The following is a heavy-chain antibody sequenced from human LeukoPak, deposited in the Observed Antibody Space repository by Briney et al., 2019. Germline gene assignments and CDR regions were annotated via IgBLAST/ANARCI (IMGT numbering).Heavy chain of an antibody. J-gene: IGHJ4*02. V-gene: IGHV4-39*07. CDR1: GGSITSSGYY. CDR2: FYYSGTT. D-gene: IGHD1-14*01. Sequence: PSETLSLTCTVSGGSITSSGYYWVWIRQPPGKGLEWIGSFYYSGTTHYNPSLKSRVTIAEDTSKIQFFLRLSSVTAADTAVYYCATVTGGSPTGPFDYWGQGTLVTVSS. CDR3: ATVTGGSPTGPFDY.